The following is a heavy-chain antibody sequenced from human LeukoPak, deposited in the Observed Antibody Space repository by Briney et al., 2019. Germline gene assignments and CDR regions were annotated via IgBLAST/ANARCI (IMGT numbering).Heavy chain of an antibody. V-gene: IGHV4-34*01. Sequence: PSETLSLTCAVHGGSFSGYYWSWIRQPPGKGLEWIGSIYYSGSTYYNPSLKSRVTISVDTSKNQFSLKLSSVTAADTAVYYCARTQMRGVWFGEWGGSYYYMDVWGKGTTVTVSS. CDR1: GGSFSGYY. D-gene: IGHD3-10*01. J-gene: IGHJ6*03. CDR3: ARTQMRGVWFGEWGGSYYYMDV. CDR2: IYYSGST.